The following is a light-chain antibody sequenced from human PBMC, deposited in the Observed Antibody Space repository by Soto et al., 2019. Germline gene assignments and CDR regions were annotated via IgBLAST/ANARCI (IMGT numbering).Light chain of an antibody. Sequence: QCVLTQPPSVSGAPGQRVTISCTGSSSNIGAGYDVHWYQQLPGTAPKLLIYGNNNRPSGVPDRFSGSKSGTSASLAITGLQAEDEADYYCQSYDSSLSGVVFGGGTKVTVL. CDR2: GNN. CDR1: SSNIGAGYD. V-gene: IGLV1-40*01. CDR3: QSYDSSLSGVV. J-gene: IGLJ2*01.